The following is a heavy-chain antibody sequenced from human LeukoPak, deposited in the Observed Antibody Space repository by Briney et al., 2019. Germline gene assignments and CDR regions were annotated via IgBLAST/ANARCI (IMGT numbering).Heavy chain of an antibody. J-gene: IGHJ4*02. CDR2: INPNSGGT. V-gene: IGHV1-2*02. Sequence: ASVKVSCKASGYTFTGYYMHWVRQAPGQGLEWMGWINPNSGGTNYAQKFQGRVTMTRDTSISTAYMELSRLRSDGTAVYYCARVYVDTASFDYWGQGTLVTVSS. CDR3: ARVYVDTASFDY. CDR1: GYTFTGYY. D-gene: IGHD5-18*01.